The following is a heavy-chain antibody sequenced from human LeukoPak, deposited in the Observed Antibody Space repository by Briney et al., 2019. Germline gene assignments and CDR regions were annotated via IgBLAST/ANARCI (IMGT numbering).Heavy chain of an antibody. CDR3: TIAPGPVYSNSWFYY. CDR1: GFTFTSYS. Sequence: GGSLRLSCAASASGFTFTSYSFNWVRQTPGKALEWVSAITTTSGYINYADAVKGRFTISRDSAKNSLYLQMNSLRAEDTAVYYCTIAPGPVYSNSWFYYWGQGTLVTVSS. V-gene: IGHV3-21*01. D-gene: IGHD6-13*01. CDR2: ITTTSGYI. J-gene: IGHJ5*01.